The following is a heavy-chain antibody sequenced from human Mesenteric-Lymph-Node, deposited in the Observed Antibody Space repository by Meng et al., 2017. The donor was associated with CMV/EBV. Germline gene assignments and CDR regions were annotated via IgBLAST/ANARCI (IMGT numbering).Heavy chain of an antibody. CDR1: GFTFSSYS. V-gene: IGHV3-48*04. CDR2: ISSSGSII. J-gene: IGHJ4*02. Sequence: GGSLRLSCEASGFTFSSYSMNWVRQAPGKGLEWVSYISSSGSIIYYADSVKGRFTISRDNAKNSLYLQMNSLRVEDTAWFHCARRLQQSQDIDYWGQGALVTVSS. CDR3: ARRLQQSQDIDY. D-gene: IGHD4-11*01.